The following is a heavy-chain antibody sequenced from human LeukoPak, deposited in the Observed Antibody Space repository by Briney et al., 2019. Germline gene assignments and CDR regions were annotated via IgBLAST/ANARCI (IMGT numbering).Heavy chain of an antibody. CDR2: ISRSSRDT. Sequence: PGGSLRLSCAASGFTFSDYYMSCIRQAPGKGLEWGSYISRSSRDTKDADPVMGRFTISRDNAKNSQHLQMNSLRAEDTAVYYCARGLTTVTCLASYWGQETLVAV. CDR1: GFTFSDYY. CDR3: ARGLTTVTCLASY. V-gene: IGHV3-11*05. J-gene: IGHJ4*02. D-gene: IGHD4-17*01.